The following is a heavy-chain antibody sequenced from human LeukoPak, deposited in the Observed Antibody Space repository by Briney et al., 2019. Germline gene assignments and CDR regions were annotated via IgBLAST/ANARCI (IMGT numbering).Heavy chain of an antibody. CDR1: GFTFNSYG. CDR2: IKQHGSEK. D-gene: IGHD2/OR15-2a*01. CDR3: ASGYFDRYFDY. V-gene: IGHV3-7*01. Sequence: GRSLRLSCAACGFTFNSYGMHWVRQAPGEGLEGVAHIKQHGSEKYSVDSVKGGFTISRDNAKNSLYLPMKSVSGGDRAVYYCASGYFDRYFDYWGQGTLVTVSS. J-gene: IGHJ4*02.